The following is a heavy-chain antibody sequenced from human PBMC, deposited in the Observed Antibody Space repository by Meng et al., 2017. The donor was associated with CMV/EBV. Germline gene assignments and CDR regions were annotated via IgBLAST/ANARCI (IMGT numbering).Heavy chain of an antibody. J-gene: IGHJ5*02. D-gene: IGHD2-2*01. CDR1: SFGGYY. Sequence: SFGGYYWSWLRQPPGKGLEWIGDINHSGSTNYNPSLKSRVTISVDTSKNQFSLKLSSVTAADTAVYYCARGQEVVVVPAARTSWFDPWGQGTLVTVSS. CDR2: INHSGST. V-gene: IGHV4-34*01. CDR3: ARGQEVVVVPAARTSWFDP.